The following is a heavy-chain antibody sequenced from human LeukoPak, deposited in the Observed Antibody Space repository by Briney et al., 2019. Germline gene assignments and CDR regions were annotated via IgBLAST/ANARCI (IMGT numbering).Heavy chain of an antibody. V-gene: IGHV4-4*02. CDR3: ARVSYTTGGRAEYFQH. CDR2: IYHSGST. Sequence: SETLSLTCTVSGGSISSSNWWSWVRQPPGKGLEWIGEIYHSGSTNYNPSLKSQITISVDTSKNQFSLKLSSVTAADTAVYYCARVSYTTGGRAEYFQHWGQGTLVTVSS. D-gene: IGHD6-19*01. CDR1: GGSISSSNW. J-gene: IGHJ1*01.